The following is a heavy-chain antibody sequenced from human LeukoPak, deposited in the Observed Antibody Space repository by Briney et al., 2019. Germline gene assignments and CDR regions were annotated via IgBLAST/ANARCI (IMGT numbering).Heavy chain of an antibody. J-gene: IGHJ4*02. Sequence: GGSLRLSCAASGFTFSGYWMHWVRQAPGKGLVWVSRIYTDGSRTNYADSVRGRFTISRDNSKNTLYLQMNSLRADDTAVYYCAKKEAGTLDYWGQGTLVTVSS. CDR3: AKKEAGTLDY. D-gene: IGHD6-19*01. CDR2: IYTDGSRT. CDR1: GFTFSGYW. V-gene: IGHV3-74*01.